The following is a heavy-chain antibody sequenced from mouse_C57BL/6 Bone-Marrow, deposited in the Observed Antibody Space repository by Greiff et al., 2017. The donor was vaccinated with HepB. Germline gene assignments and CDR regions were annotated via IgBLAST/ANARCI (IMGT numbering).Heavy chain of an antibody. CDR1: GYTFTSYT. CDR3: ASYFYGDY. D-gene: IGHD1-1*01. Sequence: QVQLQQSGAELARPGASVKMSCKASGYTFTSYTMHWVKQRPGQGLEWIGYINPSSGYTKYNQKFKDTATLTADKSSSTAYMQLSSLTSEDSAVYSCASYFYGDYWGQGTTLTVSS. V-gene: IGHV1-4*01. CDR2: INPSSGYT. J-gene: IGHJ2*01.